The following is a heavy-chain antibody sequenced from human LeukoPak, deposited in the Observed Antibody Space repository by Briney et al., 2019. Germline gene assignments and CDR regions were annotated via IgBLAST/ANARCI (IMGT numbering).Heavy chain of an antibody. J-gene: IGHJ4*02. CDR2: IKQDGSEK. CDR3: ARGLIRGSKLDY. V-gene: IGHV3-7*01. Sequence: PGGSLRLSCAASGFTFSSHWMSWVRQAPGKGLEWVANIKQDGSEKYNVDSVKGRFTISRDNAKNSLYLQMNSLRAEDTAVYYCARGLIRGSKLDYWGQGTLVTVSS. D-gene: IGHD3-10*01. CDR1: GFTFSSHW.